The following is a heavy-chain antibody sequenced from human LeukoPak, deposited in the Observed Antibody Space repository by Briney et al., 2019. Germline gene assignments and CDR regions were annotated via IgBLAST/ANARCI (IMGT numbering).Heavy chain of an antibody. D-gene: IGHD2-15*01. Sequence: GGSLRLPCAASGFTFSSYGMHWVRQAPGKGLEWVAVISYDGSNKYYADSVKGRFTITRDNARNSLFLQMNSLRAEDTAVYYCAREDGYCSGGNCYSYFDSWGQGALVTVSS. CDR3: AREDGYCSGGNCYSYFDS. CDR2: ISYDGSNK. J-gene: IGHJ4*02. CDR1: GFTFSSYG. V-gene: IGHV3-30*03.